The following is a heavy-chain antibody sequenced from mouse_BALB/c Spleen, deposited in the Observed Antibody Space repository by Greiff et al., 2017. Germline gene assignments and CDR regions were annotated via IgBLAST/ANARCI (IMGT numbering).Heavy chain of an antibody. CDR2: ISSGGST. Sequence: EVQRVESGGGLVKPGGSLKLSCAASGFTFSSYAMSWVRQTPEKRLEWVASISSGGSTYYPDSVKGRFTISRDNARNILYLQMSSLRSEDTAMYYCARGGDYYGNYVWFAYWGQGTLVTVSA. CDR3: ARGGDYYGNYVWFAY. V-gene: IGHV5-6-5*01. J-gene: IGHJ3*01. CDR1: GFTFSSYA. D-gene: IGHD2-1*01.